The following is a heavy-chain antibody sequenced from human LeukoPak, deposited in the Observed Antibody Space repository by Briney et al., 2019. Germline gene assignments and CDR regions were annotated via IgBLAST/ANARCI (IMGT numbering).Heavy chain of an antibody. CDR1: GFTFSSYS. D-gene: IGHD6-19*01. CDR2: ISSSSSYI. Sequence: GGSLRLSCAASGFTFSSYSMNWVRQAPGKGLEWVSSISSSSSYIYYADSVKGRFTISRDNAKNSLYLQMNSLRAEDTAVYYCARVGSSSGWSNLHYYGMDVWGQGTTVTVSS. J-gene: IGHJ6*02. V-gene: IGHV3-21*01. CDR3: ARVGSSSGWSNLHYYGMDV.